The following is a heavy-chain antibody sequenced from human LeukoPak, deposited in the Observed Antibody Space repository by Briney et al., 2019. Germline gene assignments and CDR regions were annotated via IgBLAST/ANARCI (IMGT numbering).Heavy chain of an antibody. J-gene: IGHJ4*02. D-gene: IGHD3-16*02. CDR1: GYTFTSYD. CDR2: MNPNSGNT. Sequence: ASVKVSCKASGYTFTSYDINWVRQATGQGFEWMGWMNPNSGNTGYAQKFQGRVTMTRNTSISTAYMELSSLRSEDTAVYYCARVHYDYVWGSYLDDYWGQGTLVTVSS. CDR3: ARVHYDYVWGSYLDDY. V-gene: IGHV1-8*01.